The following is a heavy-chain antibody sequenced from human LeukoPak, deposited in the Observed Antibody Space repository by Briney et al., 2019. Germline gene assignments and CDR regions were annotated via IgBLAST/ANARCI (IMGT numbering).Heavy chain of an antibody. V-gene: IGHV4-31*03. Sequence: SETLSLTCTVSGGSISSGGYYWSWIRQHPGKGLEWIGYIYYSGSTYYNPSLKSRVTISVDTSKNQFSLKLSSVTAADTAVYYCARVGDSSSVDWFDPWGQGTLVTVSS. D-gene: IGHD6-6*01. CDR1: GGSISSGGYY. CDR3: ARVGDSSSVDWFDP. J-gene: IGHJ5*02. CDR2: IYYSGST.